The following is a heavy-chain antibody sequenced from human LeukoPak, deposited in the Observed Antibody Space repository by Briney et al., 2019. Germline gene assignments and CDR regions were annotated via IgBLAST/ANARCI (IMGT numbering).Heavy chain of an antibody. Sequence: ASVKVSCTASGGTFSSYAISWVRQTPGQGLEWMGWIIPILGIANYAQKFQGRVTITADKSTSTAYMELSSLRSEDTAVYYCARANSGIVGATTVDYWGQGTLVTVSS. J-gene: IGHJ4*02. CDR3: ARANSGIVGATTVDY. CDR1: GGTFSSYA. CDR2: IIPILGIA. V-gene: IGHV1-69*10. D-gene: IGHD1-26*01.